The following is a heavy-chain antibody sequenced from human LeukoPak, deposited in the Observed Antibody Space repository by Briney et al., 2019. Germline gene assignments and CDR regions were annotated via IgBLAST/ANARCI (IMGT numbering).Heavy chain of an antibody. J-gene: IGHJ4*02. Sequence: GGSLRLSCATSGFTVTNNYMSWVRQAPGKGLEWVSSIYSGGGTYYADSVKGRLTISRDNSKNTLNLQMNSLRAEDTAVYYCARGLSNDYYNDWGQGTLVTVSS. CDR1: GFTVTNNY. CDR3: ARGLSNDYYND. D-gene: IGHD3-10*01. V-gene: IGHV3-66*01. CDR2: IYSGGGT.